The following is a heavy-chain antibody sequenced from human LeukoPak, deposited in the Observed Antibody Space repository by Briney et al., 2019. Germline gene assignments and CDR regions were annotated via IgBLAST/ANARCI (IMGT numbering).Heavy chain of an antibody. CDR2: ISSNGGST. D-gene: IGHD1-26*01. J-gene: IGHJ4*02. Sequence: GGSLRLSCAASGFTFSSYAMHWVRQAPGKGLEYVSAISSNGGSTYYANSVKGRFTISRDNSKNTLYLQMNSLRAEDTAVYYCAKVSYSGSYADIDYWGQGTLVTVSS. V-gene: IGHV3-64*01. CDR1: GFTFSSYA. CDR3: AKVSYSGSYADIDY.